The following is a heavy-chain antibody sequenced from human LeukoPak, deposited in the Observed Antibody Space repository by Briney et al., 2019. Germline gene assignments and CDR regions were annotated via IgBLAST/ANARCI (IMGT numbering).Heavy chain of an antibody. CDR3: ARDVWLGELLTFDY. D-gene: IGHD3-10*01. CDR1: GFAFSSYG. Sequence: PGGSLRLSCAASGFAFSSYGFHWVRQAPGKGLEWVAVIWFDGSNKYYADSVKGRFTISRGNSKNTLYLQMNSLRAEDTAVYYCARDVWLGELLTFDYWGQGALVTVFS. J-gene: IGHJ4*02. V-gene: IGHV3-33*01. CDR2: IWFDGSNK.